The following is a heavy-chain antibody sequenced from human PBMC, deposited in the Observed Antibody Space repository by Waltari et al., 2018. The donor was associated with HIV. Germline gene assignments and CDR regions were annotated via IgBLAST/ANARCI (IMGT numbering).Heavy chain of an antibody. CDR3: VKDSGRAADVFDL. CDR1: GFLFPAFA. CDR2: IRGGGET. D-gene: IGHD3-10*01. V-gene: IGHV3-23*01. Sequence: QLLESGGGLVEPGGSLRLSCAAVGFLFPAFAMDWVRPAPGKGLEWVSAIRGGGETFYADAVKGRFTISRDNSKNTLYLQMNSLRADDAAVYYCVKDSGRAADVFDLWGQGTMVTVSS. J-gene: IGHJ3*01.